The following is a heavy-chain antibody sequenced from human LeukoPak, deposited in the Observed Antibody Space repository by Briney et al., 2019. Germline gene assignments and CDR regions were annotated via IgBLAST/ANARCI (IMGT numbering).Heavy chain of an antibody. V-gene: IGHV4-39*01. Sequence: PSETLSLTCTVSGGSISSSSYYWGWIRQPPGKGLEWIGSIYYSGSTYYNPSLKSRVTISVDTSKNQFSLKLSSVTAADTAVYYCASIAVAGEDAFDIWGQGTMVTVSS. D-gene: IGHD6-19*01. J-gene: IGHJ3*02. CDR3: ASIAVAGEDAFDI. CDR1: GGSISSSSYY. CDR2: IYYSGST.